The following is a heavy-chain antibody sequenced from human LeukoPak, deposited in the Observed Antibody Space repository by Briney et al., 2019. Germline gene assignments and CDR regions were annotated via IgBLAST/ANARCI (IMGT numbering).Heavy chain of an antibody. Sequence: GGSLRLSCVASGFTFSSYAMSWVRQAPGKGLEWVSAISGSGGSTYYADSVKGRFTISRDNSKNTLYLQMNSLRAEDTAVYYCAKRMRDYYDSSGYYYDYWGQGTLVTVSS. CDR3: AKRMRDYYDSSGYYYDY. D-gene: IGHD3-22*01. V-gene: IGHV3-23*01. CDR1: GFTFSSYA. J-gene: IGHJ4*02. CDR2: ISGSGGST.